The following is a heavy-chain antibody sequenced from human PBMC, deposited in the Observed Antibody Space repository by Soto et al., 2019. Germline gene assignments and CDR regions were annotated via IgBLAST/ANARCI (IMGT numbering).Heavy chain of an antibody. Sequence: LRLSCAASGFTFTRYSMDWVRQAPGKGLEWASSISSTTNYIYYGDSMKGRFTISRDNAKNSLYLEMNSLRAEDTAVYYCARESEDLPSNFDYWGQGTLVTVS. V-gene: IGHV3-21*06. CDR1: GFTFTRYS. CDR2: ISSTTNYI. CDR3: ARESEDLPSNFDY. J-gene: IGHJ4*02.